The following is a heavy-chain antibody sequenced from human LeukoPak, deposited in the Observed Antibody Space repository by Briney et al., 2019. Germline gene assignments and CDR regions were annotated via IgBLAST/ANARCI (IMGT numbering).Heavy chain of an antibody. CDR2: ISGSGGST. D-gene: IGHD3-22*01. CDR1: GFTFSNYA. Sequence: GGSLRLSCAASGFTFSNYAMSWVRQAPGKGLEWVSAISGSGGSTYYADSVKGRFTISRDNSKNTLYLQMNSLRAEDTAVYYCAKEGNYDSSGLHFDYWGQGTLVTVSS. J-gene: IGHJ4*02. CDR3: AKEGNYDSSGLHFDY. V-gene: IGHV3-23*01.